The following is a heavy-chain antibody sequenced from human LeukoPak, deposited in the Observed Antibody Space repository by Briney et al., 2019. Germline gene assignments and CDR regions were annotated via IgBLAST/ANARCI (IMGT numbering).Heavy chain of an antibody. CDR2: ISYDESNK. CDR3: AKDRGSGSYPSPLFDY. J-gene: IGHJ4*02. Sequence: PGGSLRLSCAASGFIFSSYGMHWVRQAPGKGLEWVAAISYDESNKYYAESVKGRFTISRDNYKNTLYLQMNSLRAEDTAVYYCAKDRGSGSYPSPLFDYWGRGILVTVSS. D-gene: IGHD3-10*01. V-gene: IGHV3-30*18. CDR1: GFIFSSYG.